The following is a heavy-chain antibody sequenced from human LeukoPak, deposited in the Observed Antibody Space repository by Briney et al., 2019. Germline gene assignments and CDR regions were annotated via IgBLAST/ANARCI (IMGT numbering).Heavy chain of an antibody. V-gene: IGHV4-4*07. Sequence: PSETLSLTCTVSGGSISSYYWSWIRQPAGKGLEWIGHIYTSGSTNYNPSLKSRVTMSVDTSNNQFSLRLSSVTAADTAVYFCARGIRQYDRFDIWGQGTTVTVSS. CDR2: IYTSGST. D-gene: IGHD3-16*01. CDR3: ARGIRQYDRFDI. CDR1: GGSISSYY. J-gene: IGHJ3*02.